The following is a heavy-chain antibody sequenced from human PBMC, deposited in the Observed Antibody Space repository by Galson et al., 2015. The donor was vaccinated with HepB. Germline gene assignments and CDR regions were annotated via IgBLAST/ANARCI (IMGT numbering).Heavy chain of an antibody. J-gene: IGHJ4*01. CDR2: ISGSGYSA. Sequence: SLRLSCAASGFTFNTYAMSWVRQAPGKGLEWVSGISGSGYSADYADSVKGRLTISRDNSKNTLYLQMHSLRAEDAAVYYCAKEGYSSDWYGVGTINYWGQGTLVTVSS. CDR3: AKEGYSSDWYGVGTINY. CDR1: GFTFNTYA. V-gene: IGHV3-23*01. D-gene: IGHD6-19*01.